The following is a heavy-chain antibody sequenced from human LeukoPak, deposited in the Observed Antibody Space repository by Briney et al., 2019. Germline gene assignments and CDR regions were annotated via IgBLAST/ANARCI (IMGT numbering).Heavy chain of an antibody. D-gene: IGHD1-26*01. V-gene: IGHV3-30*02. CDR2: IRYDGSNK. Sequence: PGGSLRLSCAASGFTFSSYGMHWVRQAPGKGLEWVAFIRYDGSNKYYADSVKGRFTISRDNSKNTLYLQMNSLRAEDTSVYYCANSDEGSYSGSYRVDYWGQGTLVTVSS. CDR3: ANSDEGSYSGSYRVDY. J-gene: IGHJ4*02. CDR1: GFTFSSYG.